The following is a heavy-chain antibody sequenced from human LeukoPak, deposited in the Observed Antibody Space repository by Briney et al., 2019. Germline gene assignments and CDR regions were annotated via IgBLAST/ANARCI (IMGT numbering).Heavy chain of an antibody. D-gene: IGHD7-27*01. CDR1: GGSINSYY. J-gene: IGHJ6*02. CDR3: ARGLTGALYYYYGMDV. CDR2: INHSGST. V-gene: IGHV4-34*01. Sequence: PSETLSLTCTVSGGSINSYYWSWIRQPPGKGLEWIGEINHSGSTNYNPSLKSRVTISVDTSKNQFSLKLSSVTAADTAVYYCARGLTGALYYYYGMDVWGQGTTVTVSS.